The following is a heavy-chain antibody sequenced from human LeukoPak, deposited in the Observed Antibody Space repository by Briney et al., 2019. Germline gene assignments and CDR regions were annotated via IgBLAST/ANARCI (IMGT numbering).Heavy chain of an antibody. CDR3: ARGRAAAGTEEY. CDR1: GYTFTSYG. D-gene: IGHD6-13*01. Sequence: ASVKVSCKASGYTFTSYGISWVRQAPGQGLEWMGWISAYNGNTNYAQKLQGRVTMTTDTSTSTSYMELSRLRSDDTAVYYCARGRAAAGTEEYWGQGTLVTVSS. CDR2: ISAYNGNT. V-gene: IGHV1-18*01. J-gene: IGHJ4*02.